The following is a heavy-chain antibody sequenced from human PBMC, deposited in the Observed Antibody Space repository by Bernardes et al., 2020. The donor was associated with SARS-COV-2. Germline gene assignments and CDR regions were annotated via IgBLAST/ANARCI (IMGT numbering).Heavy chain of an antibody. CDR2: ISYDGSNK. D-gene: IGHD2-2*01. Sequence: GGSLRLSCAASGFTFSSYGMHWVRQAPGKGLEWVAVISYDGSNKYYADSVKGRFTISRDNSKNTLYLQMNSLRVEDTAVHYCAKDTEGYCSSTRCYYGMDVWGQGTTVTVSS. CDR1: GFTFSSYG. J-gene: IGHJ6*02. CDR3: AKDTEGYCSSTRCYYGMDV. V-gene: IGHV3-30*18.